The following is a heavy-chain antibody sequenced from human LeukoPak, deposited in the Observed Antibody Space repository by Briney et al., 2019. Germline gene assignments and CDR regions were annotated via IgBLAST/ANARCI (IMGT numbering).Heavy chain of an antibody. CDR1: GASISSGGYS. Sequence: SETLSLTCTVSGASISSGGYSWTWIRQPPGQGLQWMGYIHHSHATYYRTSLKGRVTISIDRPKNQFFLNLNSVTAADTAVYYCARLHADSYFFDHWGQGSLVTVSS. CDR2: IHHSHAT. CDR3: ARLHADSYFFDH. V-gene: IGHV4-30-2*01. D-gene: IGHD4-17*01. J-gene: IGHJ4*02.